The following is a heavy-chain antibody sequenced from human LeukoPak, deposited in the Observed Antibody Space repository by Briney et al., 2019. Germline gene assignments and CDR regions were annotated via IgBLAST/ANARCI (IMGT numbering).Heavy chain of an antibody. D-gene: IGHD6-13*01. CDR2: IKQDGSEK. V-gene: IGHV3-7*01. CDR1: GFAFSSYA. Sequence: GGSLRLSCGASGFAFSSYAMTWVRQAPGKGLEWVANIKQDGSEKYYVDSVKGRFTISRDNAKNSLYLQMNSLRAEDTAVYYCARGSGRSSSWYGARGSSDYWGQGTLVTVSS. CDR3: ARGSGRSSSWYGARGSSDY. J-gene: IGHJ4*02.